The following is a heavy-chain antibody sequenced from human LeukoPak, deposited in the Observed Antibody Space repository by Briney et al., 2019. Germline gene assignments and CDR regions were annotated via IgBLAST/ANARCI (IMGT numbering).Heavy chain of an antibody. J-gene: IGHJ5*01. Sequence: GESLKISCSASGFTFSTDAMHWVRQAPGRGLEYVSSISSDGRNTNYADSVKGRFTLSRDNSKNALFLQMSSLRSEDTALYYCVRRGSTGWYDSWGQGTLVTVSS. CDR2: ISSDGRNT. V-gene: IGHV3-64D*08. D-gene: IGHD2-2*01. CDR3: VRRGSTGWYDS. CDR1: GFTFSTDA.